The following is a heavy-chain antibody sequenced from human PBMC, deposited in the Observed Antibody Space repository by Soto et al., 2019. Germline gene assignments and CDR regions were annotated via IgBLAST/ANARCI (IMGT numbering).Heavy chain of an antibody. Sequence: SETLSLTCAVYGGSFSGYYWSWIRQPPGKGLGWIGEINHSGSTNYNPSLKSRVTISVDTSKNQFSLKLSSVTAADTAVYYCAINDAFDIWGQGTMVTVSS. V-gene: IGHV4-34*01. J-gene: IGHJ3*02. CDR2: INHSGST. CDR1: GGSFSGYY. CDR3: AINDAFDI.